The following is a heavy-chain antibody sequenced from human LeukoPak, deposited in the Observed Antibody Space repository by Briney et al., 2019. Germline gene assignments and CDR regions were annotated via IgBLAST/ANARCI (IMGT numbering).Heavy chain of an antibody. Sequence: GASVKVSCKASGYTFTSYDINWVRQATGQGREWMGWMNPNSGNTGYAQKFQGRVTMTRNTSISTAYMELSSLRSEDTAVYYCARVFDSGSYHNYIDYWGQGTLVTVSS. V-gene: IGHV1-8*01. CDR1: GYTFTSYD. D-gene: IGHD1-26*01. CDR3: ARVFDSGSYHNYIDY. CDR2: MNPNSGNT. J-gene: IGHJ4*02.